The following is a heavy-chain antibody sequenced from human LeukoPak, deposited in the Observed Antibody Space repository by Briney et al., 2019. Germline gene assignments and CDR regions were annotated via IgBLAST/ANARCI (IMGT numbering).Heavy chain of an antibody. Sequence: PSETLSLTCAVYGGSFSGYYWSWIRQPPGKGLEWIGEINHSGSTNYNPSLKSRVTISVDTSKNQFSLKLSSVTAADTAVYYCARTSSGYYRHWFDPWGQGTLVTVPS. V-gene: IGHV4-34*01. CDR2: INHSGST. CDR1: GGSFSGYY. J-gene: IGHJ5*02. CDR3: ARTSSGYYRHWFDP. D-gene: IGHD3-22*01.